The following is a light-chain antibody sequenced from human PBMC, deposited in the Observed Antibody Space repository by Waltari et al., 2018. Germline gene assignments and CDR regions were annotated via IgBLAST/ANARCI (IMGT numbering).Light chain of an antibody. V-gene: IGLV1-40*01. CDR2: GNS. CDR1: SSTIGAGSD. Sequence: QSVLTQPPSVSGAPGQRVTISCTGSSSTIGAGSDVHWYQQLPGTAPKLLIYGNSNRPSGVPDRFSGSKSGTSASLAITGLQAEDEADYYCQSYDSSLSWVFGGGTKLTVL. CDR3: QSYDSSLSWV. J-gene: IGLJ3*02.